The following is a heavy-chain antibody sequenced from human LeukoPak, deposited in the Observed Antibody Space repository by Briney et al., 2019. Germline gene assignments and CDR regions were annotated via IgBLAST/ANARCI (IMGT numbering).Heavy chain of an antibody. Sequence: GGSLRLLCTPCRYLFSECYMLCTPSAPGRGLVWLSHISTTASSILCANCVTGRFTTSRANAKDSLYLEMNSLRVEDTAVYYCARSGILYALDNWGQGTLVTVSS. CDR1: RYLFSECY. CDR3: ARSGILYALDN. D-gene: IGHD2-8*01. CDR2: ISTTASSI. V-gene: IGHV3-11*04. J-gene: IGHJ4*02.